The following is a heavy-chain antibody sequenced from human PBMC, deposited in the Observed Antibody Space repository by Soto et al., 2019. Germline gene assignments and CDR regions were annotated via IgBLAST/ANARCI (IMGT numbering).Heavy chain of an antibody. CDR2: IYSGGST. CDR1: GFTVSSNY. J-gene: IGHJ4*02. CDR3: ARENYDFWSGYYFDY. Sequence: EVQLVESGGGLVQPGGSLRLSCAASGFTVSSNYMSWVRQAPEKGLEWVSVIYSGGSTYYADSVKGRFTISRDNSKNTLYLQMNSLRAEDTAVYYCARENYDFWSGYYFDYWGQGTLVTVSS. V-gene: IGHV3-66*01. D-gene: IGHD3-3*01.